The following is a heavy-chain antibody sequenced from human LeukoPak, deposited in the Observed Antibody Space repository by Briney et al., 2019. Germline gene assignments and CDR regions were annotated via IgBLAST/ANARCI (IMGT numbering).Heavy chain of an antibody. CDR3: ARVARQIVVGPMDV. CDR1: GFTFSSYA. CDR2: ISYDGSNK. J-gene: IGHJ6*03. D-gene: IGHD2-15*01. Sequence: GRSLRLSCAASGFTFSSYAMHWVRQAPGKGLEWVAVISYDGSNKYYADSVKGRFTISRGNSKNTLYLQMNSLRAEDTAVYYCARVARQIVVGPMDVWGKGTTVTVSS. V-gene: IGHV3-30*01.